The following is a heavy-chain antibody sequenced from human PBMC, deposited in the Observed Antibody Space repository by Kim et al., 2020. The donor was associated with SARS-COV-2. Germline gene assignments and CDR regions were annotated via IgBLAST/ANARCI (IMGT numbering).Heavy chain of an antibody. Sequence: ASVKVSCKASGYTFTSYYMHWVRQAPGQGLEWMGIINPSGGSTSYAQKFQGRVTMTRDTSTSTVYMELSSLRSEDTAVYYCARVPPRYCSSTSCPAADAFISGAKGQWSPSLQ. V-gene: IGHV1-46*01. CDR2: INPSGGST. J-gene: IGHJ3*02. CDR1: GYTFTSYY. CDR3: ARVPPRYCSSTSCPAADAFIS. D-gene: IGHD2-2*01.